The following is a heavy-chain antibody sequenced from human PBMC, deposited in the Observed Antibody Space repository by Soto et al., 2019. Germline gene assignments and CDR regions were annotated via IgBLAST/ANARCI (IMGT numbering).Heavy chain of an antibody. Sequence: SETLSLTCTVSGGSISSRGSMSGRSFYWGWMRQPPGKGLEWIASISYSDGSFYNSSLKSRLTISVDTSKNQFSLSLRSVTAADTAVYYGASHRTFWPFDYWGQGTVVTVSS. J-gene: IGHJ4*02. CDR2: ISYSDGS. D-gene: IGHD2-8*01. V-gene: IGHV4-39*01. CDR3: ASHRTFWPFDY. CDR1: GGSISSRGSMSGRSFY.